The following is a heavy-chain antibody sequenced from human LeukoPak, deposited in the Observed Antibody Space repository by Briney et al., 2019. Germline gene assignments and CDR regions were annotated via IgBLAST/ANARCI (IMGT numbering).Heavy chain of an antibody. J-gene: IGHJ4*02. Sequence: PGRSLRLSCAASGFTFSSYGMHWVRQAPGKGLEWVAVIWYDGSNKYYADSVKGRFTISRDNSKNTLYLQMNSLRAEDTAVYYCARRGWNVCFDYWGQGTLVTVSS. CDR3: ARRGWNVCFDY. CDR1: GFTFSSYG. V-gene: IGHV3-33*01. CDR2: IWYDGSNK. D-gene: IGHD2-8*01.